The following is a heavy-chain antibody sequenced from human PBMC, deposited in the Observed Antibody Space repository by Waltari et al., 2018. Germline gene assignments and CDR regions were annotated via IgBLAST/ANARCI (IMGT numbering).Heavy chain of an antibody. CDR1: AFTIRHFG. J-gene: IGHJ4*02. V-gene: IGHV3-21*03. Sequence: VQLVESGGGLVKPGGSLSISVAVSAFTIRHFGMSWVRQAPGKGLEWVATTTDGNAYLYYADSVRGRFTVSTDNAKSSLYLQMNNLRAEDTGVYYCVRALTTPNDYWGRGTLVTVSS. CDR3: VRALTTPNDY. CDR2: TTDGNAYL. D-gene: IGHD4-17*01.